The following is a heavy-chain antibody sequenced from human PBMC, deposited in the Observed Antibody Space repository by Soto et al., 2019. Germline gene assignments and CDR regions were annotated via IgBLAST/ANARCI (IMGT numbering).Heavy chain of an antibody. Sequence: LSLTCTVSGGSISSYYWSWIRQPPGKGLEWIGYIYYSGSTNYNPSLKSRVTISVDTSKNQFSLKLSSVTAADTAVYYCARVIAARFIDYWGQGTLVTVSS. CDR2: IYYSGST. V-gene: IGHV4-59*01. D-gene: IGHD6-6*01. J-gene: IGHJ4*02. CDR3: ARVIAARFIDY. CDR1: GGSISSYY.